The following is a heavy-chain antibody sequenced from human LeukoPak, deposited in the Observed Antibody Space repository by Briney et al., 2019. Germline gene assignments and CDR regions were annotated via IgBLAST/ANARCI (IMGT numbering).Heavy chain of an antibody. Sequence: SETLSLTCAVYGGSFSGYYWSWIRQPPGKGLEWIGEINHSGSTNYNPSLKSRVTISVDTSKNQFSLKLSSVTAEDTAVYYCARGESSSSWPGINWFDPWGQGTLVTVSS. CDR2: INHSGST. J-gene: IGHJ5*02. V-gene: IGHV4-34*01. D-gene: IGHD6-13*01. CDR1: GGSFSGYY. CDR3: ARGESSSSWPGINWFDP.